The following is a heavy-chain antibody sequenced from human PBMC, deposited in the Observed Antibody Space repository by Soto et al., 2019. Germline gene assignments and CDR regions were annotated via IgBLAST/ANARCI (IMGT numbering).Heavy chain of an antibody. Sequence: KASETLSLTCTVSGGSISSGGYYWIWIRQHPGKGLEWIGYIYYSGSTYYNPSLKSRVTISGDTSQNQSSLKLSSVTAADTAVYFCARGDTAMGIDYWGQGTLVTVSS. CDR3: ARGDTAMGIDY. CDR2: IYYSGST. CDR1: GGSISSGGYY. V-gene: IGHV4-31*03. D-gene: IGHD5-18*01. J-gene: IGHJ4*02.